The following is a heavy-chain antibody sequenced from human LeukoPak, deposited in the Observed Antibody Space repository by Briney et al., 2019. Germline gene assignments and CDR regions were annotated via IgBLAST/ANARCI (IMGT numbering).Heavy chain of an antibody. V-gene: IGHV4-30-4*08. CDR3: AREGGYILGIIDY. Sequence: PSETLSLTCTVSGGSISSDDYYWSWIRQPPGKGLEWIGYIYYSGSTYYNPSLKSRVTISVDTSKNQFSLKLSSVTAADTAVYYCAREGGYILGIIDYWGQGTLVTVSS. CDR1: GGSISSDDYY. CDR2: IYYSGST. J-gene: IGHJ4*02. D-gene: IGHD7-27*01.